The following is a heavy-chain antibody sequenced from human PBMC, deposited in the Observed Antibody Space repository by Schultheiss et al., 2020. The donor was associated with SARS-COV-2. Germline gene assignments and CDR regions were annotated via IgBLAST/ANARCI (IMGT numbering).Heavy chain of an antibody. CDR3: ARGGAGTVDYNWFDP. CDR1: GFTFSDYY. D-gene: IGHD4-23*01. CDR2: ISYDGSNK. Sequence: GESLKISCAASGFTFSDYYMSWIRQAPGKGLEWVAVISYDGSNKYYADSVKGRFTISRDNSKNTLYLQMNSLRAEDTAVYYCARGGAGTVDYNWFDPWGQGTLVTVSS. V-gene: IGHV3-30*03. J-gene: IGHJ5*02.